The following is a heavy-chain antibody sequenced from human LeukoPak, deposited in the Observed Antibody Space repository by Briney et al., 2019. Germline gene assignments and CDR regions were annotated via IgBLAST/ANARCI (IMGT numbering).Heavy chain of an antibody. D-gene: IGHD3-9*01. J-gene: IGHJ4*02. V-gene: IGHV3-30*18. CDR2: ISYDGSNK. Sequence: GGSLRLSCAASGFTFSSYGMHWVRQAPGKGLEWVAVISYDGSNKYYADSVKGRFTISRDNSKNTLYLQMNSLRAEDTAVYYCAKAKTYYDIGRVFDYWGQGTLVTVSS. CDR1: GFTFSSYG. CDR3: AKAKTYYDIGRVFDY.